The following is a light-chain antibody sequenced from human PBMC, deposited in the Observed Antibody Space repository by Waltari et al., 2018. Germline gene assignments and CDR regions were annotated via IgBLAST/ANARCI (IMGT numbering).Light chain of an antibody. CDR1: QSVTRA. J-gene: IGKJ1*01. CDR3: QHYLRLPVT. V-gene: IGKV3-20*01. CDR2: GAS. Sequence: EIVLTQSPGTLSFSPGESATLSCRTSQSVTRALAWYQQKLGQAPRLLIYGASNRATGIPDRFSGSGSGTDFSLTISSLEPEDFAVYYCQHYLRLPVTFGQGTKVEVK.